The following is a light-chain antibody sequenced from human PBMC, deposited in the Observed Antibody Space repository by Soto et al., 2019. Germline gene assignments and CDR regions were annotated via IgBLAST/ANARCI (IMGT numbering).Light chain of an antibody. J-gene: IGKJ2*01. CDR3: QQYGTSPPMYT. CDR2: ATS. Sequence: EIVLTQSPGTLSLSPGERATLSCRASQSVDSTYLAWCQQKPDQSPRLLIYATSTRAAGIPDRFSGSGSGTDFTLTISRLEPDDVAVYYCQQYGTSPPMYTFGQGTKVDIK. CDR1: QSVDSTY. V-gene: IGKV3-20*01.